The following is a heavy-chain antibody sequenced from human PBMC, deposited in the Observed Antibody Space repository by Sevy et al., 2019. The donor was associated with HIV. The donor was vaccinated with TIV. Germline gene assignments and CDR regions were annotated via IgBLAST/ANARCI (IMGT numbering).Heavy chain of an antibody. J-gene: IGHJ4*02. CDR1: GYTFTSYG. CDR2: ISAYNGNT. V-gene: IGHV1-18*01. D-gene: IGHD6-19*01. Sequence: ASVKVSCKASGYTFTSYGISWVRQAPGQGPEWMGWISAYNGNTNYAQKLQGRVTMTTDTSTSTAYMELRSLRSDDTAVYYCARWDRYSSGWYTDYWGQGTLVTVSS. CDR3: ARWDRYSSGWYTDY.